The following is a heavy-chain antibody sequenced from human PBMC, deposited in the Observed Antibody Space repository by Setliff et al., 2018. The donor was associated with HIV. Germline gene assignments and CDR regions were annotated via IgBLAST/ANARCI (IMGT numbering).Heavy chain of an antibody. CDR3: ARQGAGYYYDSSGYYTGNGFDM. CDR2: FHHSGST. D-gene: IGHD3-22*01. Sequence: PSETLSLTCSVSGYSINTAYYWGWIRQSPGKGLEWIGGFHHSGSTHYNPSLKSRVTISGPTSNNQFSLQLTSVTAAGTAVYYCARQGAGYYYDSSGYYTGNGFDMWGQGTMVTVSS. V-gene: IGHV4-38-2*01. J-gene: IGHJ3*02. CDR1: GYSINTAYY.